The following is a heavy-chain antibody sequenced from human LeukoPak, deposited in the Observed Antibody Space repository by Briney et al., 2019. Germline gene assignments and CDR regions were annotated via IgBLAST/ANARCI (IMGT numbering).Heavy chain of an antibody. J-gene: IGHJ3*02. CDR1: GGSISSYY. Sequence: SETLSLTCTVSGGSISSYYWSWIRQPPGKGLEWIGYIYYSGSTNYNPSLKSRVTISVDTSKNQFSLKLSSVTAADTAVYYCARSGWSTWGNDAFDIWGQGTMVTVSS. CDR2: IYYSGST. CDR3: ARSGWSTWGNDAFDI. D-gene: IGHD5/OR15-5a*01. V-gene: IGHV4-59*12.